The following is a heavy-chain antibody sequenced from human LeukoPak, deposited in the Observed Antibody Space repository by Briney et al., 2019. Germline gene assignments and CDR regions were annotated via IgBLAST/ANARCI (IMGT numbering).Heavy chain of an antibody. CDR2: IKQDGSEK. J-gene: IGHJ4*02. Sequence: GGSLRLSCAASGFTFSSYWMSWVRQAPGKGLEWVANIKQDGSEKYYVASVKGRFTISRDSAKNSLYLQMNSLRAEDTAVYYCARSSSSSDYFDYWGQGTLVTVSS. D-gene: IGHD6-6*01. V-gene: IGHV3-7*01. CDR1: GFTFSSYW. CDR3: ARSSSSSDYFDY.